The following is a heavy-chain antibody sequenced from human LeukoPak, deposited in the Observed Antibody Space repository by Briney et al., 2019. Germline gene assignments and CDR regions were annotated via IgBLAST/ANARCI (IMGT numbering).Heavy chain of an antibody. D-gene: IGHD5-18*01. Sequence: GESLKISCKGSGYSFTSYWIGWVRQMPGKGLEWMGIIYPGDSDTRYSPSFQGQVTISADKSISTAYLQWSSLKASDTAMYYCARLKTGGYSYGAFDYWGQGTLLTVSS. V-gene: IGHV5-51*01. CDR1: GYSFTSYW. CDR3: ARLKTGGYSYGAFDY. CDR2: IYPGDSDT. J-gene: IGHJ4*02.